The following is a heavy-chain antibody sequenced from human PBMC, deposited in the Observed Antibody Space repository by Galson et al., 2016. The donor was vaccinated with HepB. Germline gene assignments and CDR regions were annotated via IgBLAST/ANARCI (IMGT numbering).Heavy chain of an antibody. CDR1: GFVFSNFG. V-gene: IGHV3-23*01. J-gene: IGHJ4*02. D-gene: IGHD1-1*01. CDR3: AKERLVRRILDH. CDR2: ISPRRTT. Sequence: SLRLSCAASGFVFSNFGLSWVRQAPGKGLEWVASISPRRTTYYSDSVQGRFTISRDNSNNTLYLQMNGLRAEDTAVYYCAKERLVRRILDHWGQGTLLTVSS.